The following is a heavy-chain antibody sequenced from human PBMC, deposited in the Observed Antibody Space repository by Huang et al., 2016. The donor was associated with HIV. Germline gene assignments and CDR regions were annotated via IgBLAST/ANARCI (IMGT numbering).Heavy chain of an antibody. CDR3: AMGYGPFDF. CDR2: ISSTGSAK. J-gene: IGHJ4*02. D-gene: IGHD5-18*01. Sequence: EVHLVESGGGLVQPGGSLRFSCAASGFTFSSYSMNWVRQTPGKGLEWVSYISSTGSAKYYADSVKDQFTISRDNANNSLYLQMNSLRAEDAGVYFCAMGYGPFDFWGQGTLVTVSS. CDR1: GFTFSSYS. V-gene: IGHV3-48*01.